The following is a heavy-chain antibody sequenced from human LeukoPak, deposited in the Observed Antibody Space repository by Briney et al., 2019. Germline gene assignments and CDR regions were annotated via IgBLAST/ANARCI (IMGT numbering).Heavy chain of an antibody. CDR2: ISSSGTAI. Sequence: GGSLRLSCATSGFTFSSYEMNWVRQAPGKGLEWVSYISSSGTAIYYADSVKGRFTISRDNAKNSLYLQMNSLRAEDTAIYYCARDVGERSGCADYWGQGTLVTVSS. CDR3: ARDVGERSGCADY. D-gene: IGHD3-3*01. CDR1: GFTFSSYE. J-gene: IGHJ4*02. V-gene: IGHV3-48*03.